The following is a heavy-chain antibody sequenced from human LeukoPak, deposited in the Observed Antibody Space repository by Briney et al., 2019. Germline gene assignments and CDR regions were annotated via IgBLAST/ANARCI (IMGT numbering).Heavy chain of an antibody. CDR1: GDSISSSGDY. CDR3: ASDYGFGEFQDAFDI. CDR2: IYYSGST. Sequence: SETLSLTCSVSGDSISSSGDYWGWIRQPPGKGLEWIGNIYYSGSTYYNPSLKSRVTIAVDTSKNQFSLKLSSLTAADTAVYYCASDYGFGEFQDAFDIWGQGTMVTVSS. D-gene: IGHD3-10*01. V-gene: IGHV4-39*01. J-gene: IGHJ3*02.